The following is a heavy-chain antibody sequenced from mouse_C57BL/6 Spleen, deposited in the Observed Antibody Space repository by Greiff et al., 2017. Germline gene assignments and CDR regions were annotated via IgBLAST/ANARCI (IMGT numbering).Heavy chain of an antibody. CDR3: SRDYSKKAWFAY. CDR1: GYTFTSYW. Sequence: VQLQESGAELVMPGASVKLSCKASGYTFTSYWMPWVKQRPGQGLEWIGEIDTSDSYTNYNQKFKGKSTLTVDKTSSTAYMQLSSLTTDDSAVFYCSRDYSKKAWFAYWGQGTLVTVSA. D-gene: IGHD2-5*01. CDR2: IDTSDSYT. V-gene: IGHV1-69*01. J-gene: IGHJ3*01.